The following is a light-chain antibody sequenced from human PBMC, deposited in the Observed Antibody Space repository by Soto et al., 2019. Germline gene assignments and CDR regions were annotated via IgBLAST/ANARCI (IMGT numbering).Light chain of an antibody. CDR1: SSDVGGYNY. Sequence: QSVLTQPPSASGSPGQSVTISCTAASSDVGGYNYVSWCQQHPGKAPKLMIYEVTKRPSGVPDRFSGSKSGNTASLTVSGLQAEDEADYYCSSYAGSNNLVFGGGTKLTVL. V-gene: IGLV2-8*01. J-gene: IGLJ3*02. CDR2: EVT. CDR3: SSYAGSNNLV.